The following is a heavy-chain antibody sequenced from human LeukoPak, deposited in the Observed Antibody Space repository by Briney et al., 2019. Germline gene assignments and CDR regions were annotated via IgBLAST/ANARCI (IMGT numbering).Heavy chain of an antibody. Sequence: GGSLRLSCAASGFTVSSNYMSWVRQAPGKGLEWVSVIYGGGSTYYADSVKGRFTISRDNSKNTLYLQMNSLRAEDTAVYYCATRDYYDSSGYSDAFDIWGQGTMVTVSS. CDR1: GFTVSSNY. CDR3: ATRDYYDSSGYSDAFDI. CDR2: IYGGGST. J-gene: IGHJ3*02. V-gene: IGHV3-66*02. D-gene: IGHD3-22*01.